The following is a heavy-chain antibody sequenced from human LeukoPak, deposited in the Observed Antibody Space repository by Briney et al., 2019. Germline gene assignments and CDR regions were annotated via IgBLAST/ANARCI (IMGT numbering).Heavy chain of an antibody. CDR1: GFTFSDYY. CDR2: ISSSGSTI. CDR3: ARALYDGSGYYSHFDY. Sequence: GGSLRLSCAASGFTFSDYYMSWIRQAPGKGLEWVSYISSSGSTIYYADSVKGRFTISRDNAKKSLYLQMNSLRAEDTAVYYXARALYDGSGYYSHFDYWGQGTLVTVSS. D-gene: IGHD3-22*01. V-gene: IGHV3-11*04. J-gene: IGHJ4*02.